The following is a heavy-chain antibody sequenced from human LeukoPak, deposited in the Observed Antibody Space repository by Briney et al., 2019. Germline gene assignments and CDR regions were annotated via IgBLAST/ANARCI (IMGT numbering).Heavy chain of an antibody. CDR3: AKQDIVVVPAAIPWSFVY. CDR1: GFTFSSYA. J-gene: IGHJ4*02. CDR2: ISGSGGST. Sequence: GGSLRLSCAASGFTFSSYAMSWVRQAPGKGLEWVSAISGSGGSTYYADSVKGRFTISRDNSKNTLYLQMNSLRAEDTAVYYCAKQDIVVVPAAIPWSFVYWGQGTLVTVSS. D-gene: IGHD2-2*02. V-gene: IGHV3-23*01.